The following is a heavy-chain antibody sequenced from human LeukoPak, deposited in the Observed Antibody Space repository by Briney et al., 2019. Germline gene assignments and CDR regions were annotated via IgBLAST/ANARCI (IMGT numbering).Heavy chain of an antibody. CDR2: IHSSGAT. CDR3: TVCGDSNH. CDR1: GFTRSNNY. Sequence: GGSLRLSCAASGFTRSNNYVSWVRQAPGMGLEWVSAIHSSGATCYAASVKGRFTISRDTSKNTRYLQLSSLRVEDTAVYYCTVCGDSNHWGQGKLVTVSS. J-gene: IGHJ5*02. V-gene: IGHV3-53*01. D-gene: IGHD4-17*01.